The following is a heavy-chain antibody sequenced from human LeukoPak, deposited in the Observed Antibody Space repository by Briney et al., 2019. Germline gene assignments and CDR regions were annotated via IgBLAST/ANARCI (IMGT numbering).Heavy chain of an antibody. CDR3: AKDRESGSYSYYYGMDV. Sequence: GGSLTLSCAASGFTFSSYGMHWVRQAPGKELERVAVIPYDGSNKYYADYVKGRFTISRDNSKNTLYLQTNSLRAEDTAVYYCAKDRESGSYSYYYGMDVWGQGTTVTVSS. J-gene: IGHJ6*02. CDR1: GFTFSSYG. CDR2: IPYDGSNK. V-gene: IGHV3-30*18. D-gene: IGHD1-26*01.